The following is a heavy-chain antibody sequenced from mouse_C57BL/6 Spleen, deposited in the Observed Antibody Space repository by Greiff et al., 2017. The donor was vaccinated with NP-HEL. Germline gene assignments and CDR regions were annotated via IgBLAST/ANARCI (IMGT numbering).Heavy chain of an antibody. CDR3: ARPQTGTGAMDY. Sequence: EVMLVESGGDLVKPGGSLKLSCAASGFTFSSYGMSWVRQTPDKRLEWVATISSGGSYTYYPDSVKGRFTISRDNAKNTLYLQMSSLKSEDTAMYYCARPQTGTGAMDYWGQGTSVTVSS. CDR1: GFTFSSYG. CDR2: ISSGGSYT. D-gene: IGHD4-1*01. J-gene: IGHJ4*01. V-gene: IGHV5-6*02.